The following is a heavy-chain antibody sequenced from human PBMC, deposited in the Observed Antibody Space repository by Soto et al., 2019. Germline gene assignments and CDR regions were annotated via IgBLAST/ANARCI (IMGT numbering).Heavy chain of an antibody. Sequence: GSLRLSCAASGFTFSSYWMSWVRQAPGKGLEWVANIKQDGSEKYYVDSVKGRFTISRDNAKNSLYLQMNSLRAEDAAVYYCAREGFRGVMSYYGMGVWGQGTTVTVSS. D-gene: IGHD3-16*01. V-gene: IGHV3-7*04. J-gene: IGHJ6*02. CDR1: GFTFSSYW. CDR2: IKQDGSEK. CDR3: AREGFRGVMSYYGMGV.